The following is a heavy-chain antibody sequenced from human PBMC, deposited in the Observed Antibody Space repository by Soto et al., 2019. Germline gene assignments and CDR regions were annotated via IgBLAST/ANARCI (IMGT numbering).Heavy chain of an antibody. CDR3: ARDGMTTGDT. J-gene: IGHJ4*02. Sequence: QLQLQESGPGQVGPSETLSLTCIVSGVSVTSYTWSWVRQPANKGLEWIGRVFSSVSATYNPSLKSRVSISMDTAENRISLKLDSVTAADAGVYFCARDGMTTGDTWGPGTLVTVSS. CDR2: VFSSVSA. D-gene: IGHD2-21*02. V-gene: IGHV4-4*07. CDR1: GVSVTSYT.